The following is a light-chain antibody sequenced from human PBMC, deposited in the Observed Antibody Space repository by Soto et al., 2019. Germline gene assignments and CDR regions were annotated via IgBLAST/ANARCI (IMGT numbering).Light chain of an antibody. CDR1: QDISSW. J-gene: IGKJ2*01. Sequence: DIPMTQSPSSVSASVGGRVTITCRASQDISSWLAWYQQKPGNAPKLLIYGASTLQGGVPSRFSGSGSGTDFTLTISSLQPEDFATYYCQQANSFPYTFGQGTKLEI. CDR3: QQANSFPYT. CDR2: GAS. V-gene: IGKV1-12*01.